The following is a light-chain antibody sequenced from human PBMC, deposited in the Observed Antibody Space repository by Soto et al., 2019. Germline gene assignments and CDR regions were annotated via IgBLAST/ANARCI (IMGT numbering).Light chain of an antibody. Sequence: SYELTQPPSVSVSPGQTASITCSGDKLGYKYACWYQQKPGQSPVLVIYQDSKRPSGIPERFSGSNSGNTATLTISGTQAMDEADYYCQAWDSSPNVVFGGGTQLTVL. V-gene: IGLV3-1*01. CDR2: QDS. CDR1: KLGYKY. J-gene: IGLJ2*01. CDR3: QAWDSSPNVV.